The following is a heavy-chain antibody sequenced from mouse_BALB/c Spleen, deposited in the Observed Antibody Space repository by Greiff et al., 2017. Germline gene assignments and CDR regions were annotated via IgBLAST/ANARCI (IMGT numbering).Heavy chain of an antibody. J-gene: IGHJ4*01. V-gene: IGHV2-9*02. D-gene: IGHD1-1*01. CDR1: GFSLTSYG. Sequence: VKLMESGPGLVAPSQSLSITCTVSGFSLTSYGVHWVRQPPGKGLEWLGVIWAGGSTNYNSALMSRLSISKDNSKSQVFLKMNSLQTDDTAMYYCARGGSSYYYAMDYWGQGTSVTVSS. CDR2: IWAGGST. CDR3: ARGGSSYYYAMDY.